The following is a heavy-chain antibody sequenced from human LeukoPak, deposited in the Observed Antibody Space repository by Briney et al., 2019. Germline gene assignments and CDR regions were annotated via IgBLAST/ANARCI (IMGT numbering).Heavy chain of an antibody. D-gene: IGHD1-26*01. CDR2: IYHSGST. CDR3: ARGRDAAAYYYYYGMDV. CDR1: GYSISSGYY. Sequence: PSETLSLTCAVSGYSISSGYYWGWIRPPPGKGLEGIGIIYHSGSTYYNPSLKSRVTISVDTSKNQFSLKLSSVTAADTAVYYCARGRDAAAYYYYYGMDVWGKGTTVTVSS. V-gene: IGHV4-38-2*01. J-gene: IGHJ6*04.